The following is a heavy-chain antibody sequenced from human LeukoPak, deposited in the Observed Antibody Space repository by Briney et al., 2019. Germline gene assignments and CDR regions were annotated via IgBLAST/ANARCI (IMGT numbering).Heavy chain of an antibody. CDR1: GFTFSTYW. Sequence: GGSLRLSCAASGFTFSTYWMSGVRQAPGKGLEWVANIKQDGSGKYYVDSVKGRFTISRDNAKNSVYLQMNSLRVEDTAVYYCARDIVVVGPFDYWGQGTLVTVSS. D-gene: IGHD2-2*01. CDR3: ARDIVVVGPFDY. J-gene: IGHJ4*02. V-gene: IGHV3-7*03. CDR2: IKQDGSGK.